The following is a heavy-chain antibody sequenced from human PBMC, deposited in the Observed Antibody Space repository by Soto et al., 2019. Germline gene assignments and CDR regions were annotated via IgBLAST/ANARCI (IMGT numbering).Heavy chain of an antibody. CDR1: GFSFSNYA. D-gene: IGHD3-16*01. J-gene: IGHJ4*02. CDR3: ANWGKSGSDF. CDR2: ISGSAGSI. Sequence: EVQLLQSGGGWVQPGGSLRLSCAASGFSFSNYAMSWVRQAPGKGLEWVSGISGSAGSIYYTDSMRGRFTISRDNSHNTLYLNMNNLRAEDTAIYYCANWGKSGSDFWGQGTLVTVSS. V-gene: IGHV3-23*01.